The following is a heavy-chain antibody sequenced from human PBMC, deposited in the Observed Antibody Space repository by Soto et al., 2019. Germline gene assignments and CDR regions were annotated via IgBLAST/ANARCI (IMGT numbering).Heavy chain of an antibody. CDR3: ARDDYKDGGNNWFDP. D-gene: IGHD3-16*01. CDR1: GGSISGSY. J-gene: IGHJ5*02. Sequence: SETLSHTCSVSGGSISGSYWSWIRQSPGKGLEWLGYVYYTGSTNYSPSLRSRVSISVDTSKNEFSLRLSSVTAADTAVYYCARDDYKDGGNNWFDPWGQGTLVTVSS. V-gene: IGHV4-59*01. CDR2: VYYTGST.